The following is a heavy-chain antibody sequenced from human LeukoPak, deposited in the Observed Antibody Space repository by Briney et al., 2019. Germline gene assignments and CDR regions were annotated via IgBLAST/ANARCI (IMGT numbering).Heavy chain of an antibody. J-gene: IGHJ3*02. D-gene: IGHD6-6*01. V-gene: IGHV3-21*01. Sequence: GGSLRLSCTASGFTFGDYAMSWVRQAPGKGLEWVSSISSSSSYIYYADSVKGRFTISRDNAKNSLYLQMNSLRAEDTAVYYCARDEIAARLNLGAFDIWGQGTMVTVSS. CDR2: ISSSSSYI. CDR1: GFTFGDYA. CDR3: ARDEIAARLNLGAFDI.